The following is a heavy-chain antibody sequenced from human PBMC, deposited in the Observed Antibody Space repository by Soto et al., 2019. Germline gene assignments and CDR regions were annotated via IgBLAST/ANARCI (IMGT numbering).Heavy chain of an antibody. D-gene: IGHD5-18*01. Sequence: PGGSLRLSCAASGFTFNDYAMHWVRQAPGKGLEWVSLISWDGENEFYAASVKGRFTISRDNSKDILYLQMNSLRGEDSALYFCAKDFDSDGYSYHIDYWGQGTLVTVSS. J-gene: IGHJ4*02. CDR2: ISWDGENE. CDR1: GFTFNDYA. V-gene: IGHV3-43D*04. CDR3: AKDFDSDGYSYHIDY.